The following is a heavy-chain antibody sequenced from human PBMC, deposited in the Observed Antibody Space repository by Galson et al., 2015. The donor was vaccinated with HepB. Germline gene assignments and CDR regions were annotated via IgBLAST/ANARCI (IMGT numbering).Heavy chain of an antibody. CDR2: ISSSSSTI. D-gene: IGHD3-10*01. Sequence: SLRLSCAASGFTFSSYSMNWVRQAPGKGLEWVSYISSSSSTIYYADSVKGRFTISRDNAKNSLYLQMNSLRAEDTAVYYCARQMVRGVIVPRWEYFDYWGQGTLVTVSS. J-gene: IGHJ4*02. CDR3: ARQMVRGVIVPRWEYFDY. CDR1: GFTFSSYS. V-gene: IGHV3-48*04.